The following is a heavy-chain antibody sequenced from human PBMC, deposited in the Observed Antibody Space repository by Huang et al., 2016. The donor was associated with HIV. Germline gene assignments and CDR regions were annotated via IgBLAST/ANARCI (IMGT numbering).Heavy chain of an antibody. D-gene: IGHD3-10*01. Sequence: QVQLVESGGGVVQPGRSLRLSCAASGFSFSNYGMDWVRQAPGKGVWGVSVRSYDGINKYCGDSVKGRFTISRDNPRNTLYLQMDSLRAEDTAIYYCAKVGVLQWFGQLTPEHYNYYYMDVWGKGTTVTVSS. CDR1: GFSFSNYG. CDR3: AKVGVLQWFGQLTPEHYNYYYMDV. J-gene: IGHJ6*03. CDR2: RSYDGINK. V-gene: IGHV3-30*18.